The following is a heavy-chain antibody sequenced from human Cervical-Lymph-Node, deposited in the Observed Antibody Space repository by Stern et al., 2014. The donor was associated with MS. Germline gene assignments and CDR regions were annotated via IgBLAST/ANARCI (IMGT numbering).Heavy chain of an antibody. D-gene: IGHD5-18*01. J-gene: IGHJ3*02. CDR3: ARALERGYSYGYHAFDI. CDR2: IIPIFGTA. Sequence: DQLVESGAEVKKPGSSVKVSCKASGGTLSSYTISWVRQAPGQGLEWMGGIIPIFGTANYAQKFQGRVTITADESTSTAYMELSSLRSEDTAVFYCARALERGYSYGYHAFDIWGQGTMVTVSS. V-gene: IGHV1-69*01. CDR1: GGTLSSYT.